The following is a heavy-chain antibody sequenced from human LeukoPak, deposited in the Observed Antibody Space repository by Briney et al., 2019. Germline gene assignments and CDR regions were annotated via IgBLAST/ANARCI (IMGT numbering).Heavy chain of an antibody. Sequence: ASVKVSCKASGYTFTSYGISWVRQAPGQGLEWMGWISAYNGNTNYAQKLQGRVTMTTDTSTSTAYMELRSLRSDDTAVCYCARVLDYYGSGSSYYFDYWGQGTLVTVSS. D-gene: IGHD3-10*01. J-gene: IGHJ4*02. V-gene: IGHV1-18*01. CDR2: ISAYNGNT. CDR3: ARVLDYYGSGSSYYFDY. CDR1: GYTFTSYG.